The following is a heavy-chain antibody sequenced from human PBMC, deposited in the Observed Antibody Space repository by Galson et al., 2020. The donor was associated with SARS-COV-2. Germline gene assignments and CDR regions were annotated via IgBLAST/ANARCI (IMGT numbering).Heavy chain of an antibody. Sequence: GESLKISCAASGFTFSSYAMHWVRQAPGKGLEWVAVISYDGSNKYYADSVKGRFTISRDNSKNTLYLQMNSLRAEDTAVYYCARDRLRYFDWLSNDAFDIWGQGTMVTVSS. D-gene: IGHD3-9*01. CDR2: ISYDGSNK. CDR3: ARDRLRYFDWLSNDAFDI. J-gene: IGHJ3*02. CDR1: GFTFSSYA. V-gene: IGHV3-30*04.